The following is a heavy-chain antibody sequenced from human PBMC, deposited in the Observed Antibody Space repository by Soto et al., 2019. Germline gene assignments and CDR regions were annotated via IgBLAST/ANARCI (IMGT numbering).Heavy chain of an antibody. J-gene: IGHJ4*02. CDR1: GGSISSYY. CDR3: ARTPTVTSLGSFDY. V-gene: IGHV4-59*01. CDR2: IYYSGGT. D-gene: IGHD4-17*01. Sequence: QVQLQESGPGLVKPSETLSLTCTVSGGSISSYYWSWIRQPPGKGLEWIGGIYYSGGTNYNAYLKSRLPISVDTSMNQFALNLSSVTAAETAVYYCARTPTVTSLGSFDYWGQGTLVTVSS.